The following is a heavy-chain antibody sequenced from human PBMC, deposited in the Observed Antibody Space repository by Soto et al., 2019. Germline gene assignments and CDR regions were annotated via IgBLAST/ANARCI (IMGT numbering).Heavy chain of an antibody. CDR3: ARLHCDSPNCVPLDP. Sequence: QLQLQESGPGLVKPSETLSLTCTVSGGSISDDTYYWGWIRQPPGKGLEWIGSIYYSGTSSYNPSLKSRVPMSVATSKQHLSLRLSSVTAADPAVYYCARLHCDSPNCVPLDPWGQGTLVIVSS. V-gene: IGHV4-39*01. J-gene: IGHJ5*02. D-gene: IGHD2-2*01. CDR2: IYYSGTS. CDR1: GGSISDDTYY.